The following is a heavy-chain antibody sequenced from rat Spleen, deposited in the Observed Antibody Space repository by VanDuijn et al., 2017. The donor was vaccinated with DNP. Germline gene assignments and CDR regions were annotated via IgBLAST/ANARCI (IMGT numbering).Heavy chain of an antibody. CDR3: ARHDYNNYYFDY. J-gene: IGHJ2*01. D-gene: IGHD1-10*01. CDR1: GFIFGDYA. CDR2: IVYDGSST. V-gene: IGHV5-17*01. Sequence: VVSGFIFGDYAMAWVRRSPERGLEWVSMIVYDGSSTYYRDSVKGRFTISRDNAKSTLYLQMNSLRSEDMATYYCARHDYNNYYFDYWGQGVMVTVSS.